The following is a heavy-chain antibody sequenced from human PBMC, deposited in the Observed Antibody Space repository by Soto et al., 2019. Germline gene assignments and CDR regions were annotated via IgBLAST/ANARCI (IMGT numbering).Heavy chain of an antibody. V-gene: IGHV1-69*06. CDR2: IIPIFGTA. CDR1: VGTFSSYA. CDR3: ARYCSSTSCYMGFPYYYYGMDV. Sequence: SVKVSCKASVGTFSSYAISWVRQAPGQGLEWMGGIIPIFGTANYAQKFQGRVTITADKSTSTAYMELSSLRSEDTAVYYCARYCSSTSCYMGFPYYYYGMDVWGQGTTVTVSS. D-gene: IGHD2-2*02. J-gene: IGHJ6*02.